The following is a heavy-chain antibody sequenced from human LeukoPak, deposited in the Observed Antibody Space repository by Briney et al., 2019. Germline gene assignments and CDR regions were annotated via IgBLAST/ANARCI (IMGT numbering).Heavy chain of an antibody. CDR1: GGSISSYY. V-gene: IGHV4-59*01. CDR2: IYYSGST. J-gene: IGHJ4*02. CDR3: ASAFYGGNPDAGY. Sequence: SETLFLTCTVSGGSISSYYWSWIRQPPGKGLEWIGYIYYSGSTNYNPSLKSRVTISVDTSKNQFSLKLSSVTAADTAVYYCASAFYGGNPDAGYWGQGTLVTVSS. D-gene: IGHD4-23*01.